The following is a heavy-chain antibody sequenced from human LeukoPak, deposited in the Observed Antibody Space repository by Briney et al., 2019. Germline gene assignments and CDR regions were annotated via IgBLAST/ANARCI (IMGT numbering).Heavy chain of an antibody. CDR2: IKEDGTEE. D-gene: IGHD3-22*01. Sequence: GGSLRLSCAASGFTFSSYWMSWVRQAPGKGLECVANIKEDGTEEYYVDSVKGRFSISRDNAKNSLYLQMNSLRAEDTAVYYCARDWLAGNPYHAFDLWGKGTMVTVSS. CDR1: GFTFSSYW. V-gene: IGHV3-7*01. CDR3: ARDWLAGNPYHAFDL. J-gene: IGHJ3*01.